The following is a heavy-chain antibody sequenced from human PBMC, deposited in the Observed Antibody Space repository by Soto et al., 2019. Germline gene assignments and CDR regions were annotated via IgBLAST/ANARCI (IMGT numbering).Heavy chain of an antibody. J-gene: IGHJ4*02. D-gene: IGHD5-12*01. CDR2: ISWNSGSI. V-gene: IGHV3-9*01. CDR3: AKDTGYSGYDYRNYFDY. Sequence: GGSLRLSCAASGFTFDDYAMHWVRQAPGKGLEWVSGISWNSGSIGYADSVKGRFTISRDNAKNSLYLQMNSLRAEDTALYYCAKDTGYSGYDYRNYFDYWGQGTLVTSPQ. CDR1: GFTFDDYA.